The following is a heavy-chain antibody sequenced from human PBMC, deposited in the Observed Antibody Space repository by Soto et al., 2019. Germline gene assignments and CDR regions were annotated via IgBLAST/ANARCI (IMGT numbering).Heavy chain of an antibody. CDR1: GFTFSDHY. J-gene: IGHJ4*02. CDR2: TRNKANSYTT. V-gene: IGHV3-72*01. D-gene: IGHD6-19*01. Sequence: PGGSLRLSCAASGFTFSDHYMDWVRQAPGKGLEWVGRTRNKANSYTTEYAASVKDRFTTSRDDSKNSLYLQMNSLKTEDTAVYYCARVEGSGWIFDYWGQGTLVTVSS. CDR3: ARVEGSGWIFDY.